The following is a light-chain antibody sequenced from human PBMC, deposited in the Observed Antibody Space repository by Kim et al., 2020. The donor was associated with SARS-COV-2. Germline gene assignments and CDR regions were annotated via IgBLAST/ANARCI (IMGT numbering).Light chain of an antibody. CDR2: DVN. Sequence: GQSITISCTGTSSDVGGYNYVSWYQQHPGKAPKLMIYDVNKRPSGVSNRFSGSKSGNTASLAISGLQAEDEADYYCTSYTSSSILVFGGGTKLTVL. CDR1: SSDVGGYNY. J-gene: IGLJ3*02. V-gene: IGLV2-14*04. CDR3: TSYTSSSILV.